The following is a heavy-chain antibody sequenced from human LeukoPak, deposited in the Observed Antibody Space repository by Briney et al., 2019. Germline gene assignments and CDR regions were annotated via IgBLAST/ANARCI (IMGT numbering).Heavy chain of an antibody. CDR3: ARDRSVGATDDAFDV. CDR2: INPNSGGT. J-gene: IGHJ3*01. CDR1: GYTFTGSY. D-gene: IGHD1-26*01. V-gene: IGHV1-2*02. Sequence: ASVKVSCKTSGYTFTGSYMHWVRQAPGQGLEWMGWINPNSGGTNYAQGFQGRVTMTRDTSISTVYMQLSRLHFDDTAVYYCARDRSVGATDDAFDVWGPGTKVTVSS.